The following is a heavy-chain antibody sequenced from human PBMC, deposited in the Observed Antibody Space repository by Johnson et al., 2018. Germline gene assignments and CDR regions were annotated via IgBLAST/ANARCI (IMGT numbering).Heavy chain of an antibody. CDR3: AREAHDAFDI. Sequence: QVQLQESGPGLVKXSETLSLTCTVSGGSISSYYWSWIRQPPGKGLEWIGYIYYSGSTNYNPSLKSRVTISVDTSRDQFSLKLSSVTAADTAVYYCAREAHDAFDIWGQGTMVTVSS. CDR2: IYYSGST. V-gene: IGHV4-59*01. CDR1: GGSISSYY. J-gene: IGHJ3*02.